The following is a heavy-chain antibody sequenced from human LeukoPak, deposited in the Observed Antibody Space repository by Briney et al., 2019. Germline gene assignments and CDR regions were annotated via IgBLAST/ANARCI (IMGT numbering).Heavy chain of an antibody. D-gene: IGHD6-13*01. V-gene: IGHV1-2*02. Sequence: ASVKVSCKASGYTFTCYYMHWVRQAPGQGLEWMGWINPNSGGTNYAQKFQGRVTMTRDTSISTAYMELSRLRSDDTAVYYCARESSSWPHPIDYWGQGTLVTVS. J-gene: IGHJ4*02. CDR3: ARESSSWPHPIDY. CDR1: GYTFTCYY. CDR2: INPNSGGT.